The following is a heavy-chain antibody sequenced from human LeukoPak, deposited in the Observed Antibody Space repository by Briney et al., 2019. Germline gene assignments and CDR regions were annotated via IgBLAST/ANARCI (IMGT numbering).Heavy chain of an antibody. J-gene: IGHJ4*02. D-gene: IGHD2-2*01. Sequence: SETLSLTCAVSSYSISSGYYWDWIRQPPGKGLEWIGTIFYSGRAYYNPSLKSRVTMSVDTSKNHFPLKLTSVTAADTAVYFCARNRGGRTCYASGGFDFWGQGTLVTVSS. V-gene: IGHV4-38-2*01. CDR1: SYSISSGYY. CDR3: ARNRGGRTCYASGGFDF. CDR2: IFYSGRA.